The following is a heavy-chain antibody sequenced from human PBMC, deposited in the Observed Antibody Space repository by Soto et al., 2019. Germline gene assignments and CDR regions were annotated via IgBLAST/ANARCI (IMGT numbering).Heavy chain of an antibody. V-gene: IGHV4-31*03. D-gene: IGHD3-22*01. CDR2: IYHSGST. J-gene: IGHJ4*02. Sequence: LSLTCTVSGGSITSGGYYWSWIRQHPGKGLEWIGYIYHSGSTYYNPSLESRVSLSVDTSKNHFSLRLSSVTAADTAVYYCARDYYDSSGYYYTDYWGQGTLVTVSS. CDR1: GGSITSGGYY. CDR3: ARDYYDSSGYYYTDY.